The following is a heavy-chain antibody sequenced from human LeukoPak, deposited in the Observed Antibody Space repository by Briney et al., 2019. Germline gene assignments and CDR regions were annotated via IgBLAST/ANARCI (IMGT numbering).Heavy chain of an antibody. CDR2: IKQDGSEK. J-gene: IGHJ4*02. CDR3: ARLRFLEWLFHY. Sequence: GGSLRLSCAASGFTVSSNYMSWVRQAPGKGLEWVANIKQDGSEKYYVDSVKGRFTISRDNAKNSLYLQMNSLRAEDTAVYYCARLRFLEWLFHYWGQGTLVTVSS. V-gene: IGHV3-7*01. D-gene: IGHD3-3*01. CDR1: GFTVSSNY.